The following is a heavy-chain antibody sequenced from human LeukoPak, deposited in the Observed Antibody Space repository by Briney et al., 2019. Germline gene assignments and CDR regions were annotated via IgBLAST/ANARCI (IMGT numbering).Heavy chain of an antibody. J-gene: IGHJ5*02. V-gene: IGHV5-51*01. CDR2: IYPGDSDA. D-gene: IGHD3-22*01. Sequence: GEALKISCKASGYIFTNYWIGWVRQMPGKGLEWMGIIYPGDSDAIYGPSFQGQVTISADKSISTAYLQWSSLKASDTATYYCARRGGQTPSSTYYAAWGQGTLVTVSS. CDR3: ARRGGQTPSSTYYAA. CDR1: GYIFTNYW.